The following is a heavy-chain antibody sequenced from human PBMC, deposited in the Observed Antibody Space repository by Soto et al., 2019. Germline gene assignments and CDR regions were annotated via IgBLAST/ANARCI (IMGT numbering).Heavy chain of an antibody. CDR2: ISSNGGST. CDR1: GFTFSSYA. J-gene: IGHJ3*02. V-gene: IGHV3-64*01. D-gene: IGHD2-15*01. CDR3: ARDYCSGGSCYAFDI. Sequence: GGSLRLSCAASGFTFSSYAMHWVRQAPGKGLEYVSAISSNGGSTYYANSVKGRFTISRDNSKNTLYLQMGSLRAEDMAVYYCARDYCSGGSCYAFDIWCQGPMVTVSS.